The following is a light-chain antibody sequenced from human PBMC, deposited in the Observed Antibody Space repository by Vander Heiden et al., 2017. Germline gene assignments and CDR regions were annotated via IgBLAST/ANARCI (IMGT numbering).Light chain of an antibody. CDR3: CSYAGSYTLV. CDR2: DVS. CDR1: SSDVGGYEY. V-gene: IGLV2-11*01. J-gene: IGLJ3*02. Sequence: QSALTQPRSVSGSPGPSVTISCTGTSSDVGGYEYVSWYQQHPGKAPKVMIYDVSKWPSGVPDRFSGSKSGNTASLTISGLQAEDDADYYCCSYAGSYTLVFGGGTKLTVL.